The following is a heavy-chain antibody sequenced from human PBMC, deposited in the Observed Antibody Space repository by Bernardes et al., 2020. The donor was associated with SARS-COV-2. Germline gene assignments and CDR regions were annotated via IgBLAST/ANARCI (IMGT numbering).Heavy chain of an antibody. D-gene: IGHD3-22*01. V-gene: IGHV4-34*01. J-gene: IGHJ4*02. Sequence: SETLSLTCAVYGGSFSGYYWSWIRQPPGKGLEWIGEINHSGSTNYNPSLKSRVTISVDTSKNQFSLKLSSVTAADTAVYYCARGSSNTRWLLLISGTEFDYWGQGTLVTVSS. CDR1: GGSFSGYY. CDR2: INHSGST. CDR3: ARGSSNTRWLLLISGTEFDY.